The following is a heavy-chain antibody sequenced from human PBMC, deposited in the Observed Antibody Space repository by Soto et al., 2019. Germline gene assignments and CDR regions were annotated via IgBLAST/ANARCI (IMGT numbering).Heavy chain of an antibody. V-gene: IGHV4-59*01. CDR3: ASIFRGEPPFY. Sequence: SETLSLTCTVSGGAISNYHWSWIRQPPGKVLEWIGHIYDSVTTNYNPPLKSRVTISVDTSKNQFSLKLNSVTAADTALYFCASIFRGEPPFYWGQGTLVTVSS. CDR1: GGAISNYH. J-gene: IGHJ4*02. CDR2: IYDSVTT. D-gene: IGHD3-10*01.